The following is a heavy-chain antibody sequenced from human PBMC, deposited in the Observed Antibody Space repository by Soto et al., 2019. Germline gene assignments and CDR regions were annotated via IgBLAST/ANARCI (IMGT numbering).Heavy chain of an antibody. CDR3: ARGPCCRGGGCYPYFLDS. J-gene: IGHJ4*02. D-gene: IGHD2-15*01. V-gene: IGHV1-8*01. CDR1: GYTFTSHD. Sequence: QVQLVQSGAEVKKPGASVKVSCQASGYTFTSHDINWVRQATGQGLEWMGWMNPDSGSTGYAQKFQGRVTMTRDTSTSTAYMEGSSLRSEATAVYYCARGPCCRGGGCYPYFLDSWGQGTLVTVSS. CDR2: MNPDSGST.